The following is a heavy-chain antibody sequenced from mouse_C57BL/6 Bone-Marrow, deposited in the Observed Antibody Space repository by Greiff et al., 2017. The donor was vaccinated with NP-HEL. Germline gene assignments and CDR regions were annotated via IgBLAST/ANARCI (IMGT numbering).Heavy chain of an antibody. CDR1: GYAFSSYW. D-gene: IGHD2-5*01. J-gene: IGHJ1*03. CDR2: IYPGDGDT. CDR3: ARDSNYGYWYLDV. V-gene: IGHV1-80*01. Sequence: QVQLQQSGAELVKPGASVKISCKASGYAFSSYWMNWVKQRPGKGLEWIGQIYPGDGDTNYNGKFKGKATLTADKSSSTAYMQLSSLTSEDSAVYFCARDSNYGYWYLDVWGTGTTVTVSS.